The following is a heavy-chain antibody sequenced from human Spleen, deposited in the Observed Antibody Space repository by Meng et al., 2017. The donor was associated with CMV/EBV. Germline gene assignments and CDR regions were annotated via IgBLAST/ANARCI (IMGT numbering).Heavy chain of an antibody. CDR1: GVSISSYY. CDR2: IYYNGST. CDR3: ARDRAYSSSSTKYYYYYGMDV. J-gene: IGHJ6*02. V-gene: IGHV4-59*01. Sequence: GSLRLSCTVSGVSISSYYWTWIRQPPGKGLEWIGYIYYNGSTNYNPSLKSRVTISVDTSKNQFSLKLNSVTAADTAAYYCARDRAYSSSSTKYYYYYGMDVWGQGTTVTVSS. D-gene: IGHD6-13*01.